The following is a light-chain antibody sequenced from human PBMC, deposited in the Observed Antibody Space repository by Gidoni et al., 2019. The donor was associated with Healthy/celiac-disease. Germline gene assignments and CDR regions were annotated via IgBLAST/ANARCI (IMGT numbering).Light chain of an antibody. CDR3: NSRDSSGNHVV. Sequence: SSELPQDPAVSVALGQTVRITCQGDSLRSYYASWYQQKPGQAPVLVIYGKNNRPSGIPDRFSGSSSGKTASLTITGAQAEDEADYYCNSRDSSGNHVVFGGGTKLTVL. V-gene: IGLV3-19*01. CDR1: SLRSYY. CDR2: GKN. J-gene: IGLJ2*01.